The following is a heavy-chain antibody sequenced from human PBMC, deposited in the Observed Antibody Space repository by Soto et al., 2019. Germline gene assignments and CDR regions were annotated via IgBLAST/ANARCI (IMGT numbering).Heavy chain of an antibody. V-gene: IGHV3-21*01. Sequence: EVQLVESGGGLVKPGGSLRLSWAASGFTFSSYSMNLVRQAPGKGLGWVSSISSRSRYIYYADSVKGRFTISRDKAKNSLYLQMNSLRAADTAVYYCARDRGIAAARYGMDVWAKGPRSPSP. CDR1: GFTFSSYS. D-gene: IGHD6-13*01. CDR3: ARDRGIAAARYGMDV. J-gene: IGHJ6*02. CDR2: ISSRSRYI.